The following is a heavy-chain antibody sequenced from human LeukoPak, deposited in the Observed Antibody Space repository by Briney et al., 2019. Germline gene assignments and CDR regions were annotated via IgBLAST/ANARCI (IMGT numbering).Heavy chain of an antibody. CDR3: ARVQAAYYYGMGV. J-gene: IGHJ6*04. D-gene: IGHD6-25*01. CDR1: GGSISSSNW. CDR2: IYHSGST. Sequence: PSETLSLTCAVSGGSISSSNWWSWVRQPPGKGLEWIGEIYHSGSTNYNPSLKSRVTISVDKSKNQFSLKLSSVTAADTAVYYCARVQAAYYYGMGVWGKGTTVTVSS. V-gene: IGHV4-4*02.